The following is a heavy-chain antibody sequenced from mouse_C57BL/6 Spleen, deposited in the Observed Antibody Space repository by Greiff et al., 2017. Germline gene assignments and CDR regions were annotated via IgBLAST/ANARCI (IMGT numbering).Heavy chain of an antibody. CDR3: VRLYYDYDVYYFDY. J-gene: IGHJ2*01. Sequence: EVQRVESGGGLVQPKGSLKLSCAASGFSFNTYAMNWVRQAPGKGLEWVARIRSKSNNYATYYADSVKDRFTISRDDSESMLYLQMNNLKTEDTAMYYCVRLYYDYDVYYFDYWGQGTTLTVSS. CDR1: GFSFNTYA. D-gene: IGHD2-4*01. CDR2: IRSKSNNYAT. V-gene: IGHV10-1*01.